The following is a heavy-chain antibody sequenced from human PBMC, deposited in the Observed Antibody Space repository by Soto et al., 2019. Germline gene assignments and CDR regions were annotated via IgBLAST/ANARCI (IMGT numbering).Heavy chain of an antibody. J-gene: IGHJ5*02. CDR3: ARGGRIIAAAINWFDP. D-gene: IGHD6-13*01. Sequence: SETLSLTCAVYGGSFSGYYWSWIRQPPGKGLEWIGEINHSGSTNYNPSLKSRVTISVDTSKNQFSLKLSSVTAADTAVYYCARGGRIIAAAINWFDPWGQGTLVTVSS. V-gene: IGHV4-34*01. CDR1: GGSFSGYY. CDR2: INHSGST.